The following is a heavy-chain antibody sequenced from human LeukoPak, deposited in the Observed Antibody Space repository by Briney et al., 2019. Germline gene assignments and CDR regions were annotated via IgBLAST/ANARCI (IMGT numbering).Heavy chain of an antibody. D-gene: IGHD3-3*01. Sequence: GASVKVSCKASGYTFTSYGISWVRQAPGQGLEWMGWISAYNGNTNYAQKLQGRVTITADESTSTAYMELSSLRSEDTAVYYCARGYYDFWSDDAFDIWGQGTMVTVSS. J-gene: IGHJ3*02. V-gene: IGHV1-18*01. CDR1: GYTFTSYG. CDR3: ARGYYDFWSDDAFDI. CDR2: ISAYNGNT.